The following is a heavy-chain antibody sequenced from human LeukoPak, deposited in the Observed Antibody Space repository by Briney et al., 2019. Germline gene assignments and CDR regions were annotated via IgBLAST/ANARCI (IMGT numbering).Heavy chain of an antibody. D-gene: IGHD4-17*01. CDR2: ISGSGGST. CDR3: AKDTYDYGDYEYGSGMDV. J-gene: IGHJ6*02. Sequence: GGSLRVSCAASGFTFSSYAMSWVRQAPGKGLEWVSAISGSGGSTYYADSVKGRFTISRDNSKNTLYLQMNSLRAEDTAVYYCAKDTYDYGDYEYGSGMDVWGQGTTVTVSS. V-gene: IGHV3-23*01. CDR1: GFTFSSYA.